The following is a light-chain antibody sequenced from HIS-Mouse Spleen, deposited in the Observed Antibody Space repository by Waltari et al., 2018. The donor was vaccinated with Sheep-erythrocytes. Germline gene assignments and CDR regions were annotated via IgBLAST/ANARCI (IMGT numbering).Light chain of an antibody. CDR1: QGISSA. CDR3: QQFNSHPMYT. CDR2: DAS. Sequence: AIQLTQSPSSLSASVGDRVTITCRASQGISSALAWYQQKPGKTPKLLIYDASSLESGVPSRFSGSGSGTDFTLTISSLQPEDFVTYYCQQFNSHPMYTFGQGTKLEIK. J-gene: IGKJ2*01. V-gene: IGKV1-13*02.